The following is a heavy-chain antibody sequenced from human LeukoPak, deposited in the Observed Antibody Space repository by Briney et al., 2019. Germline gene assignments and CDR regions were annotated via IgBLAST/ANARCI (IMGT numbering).Heavy chain of an antibody. CDR2: ISGSGGST. CDR3: AKTTHDSSGYYYFGY. J-gene: IGHJ4*02. Sequence: GGSLRLSCAASGFTFSSYAMSWVRQAPGKGLEWVSAISGSGGSTYYADSVKGRFAISRDNSKNTLYLQMNSLRAEDTAVYYCAKTTHDSSGYYYFGYWGQGTLVTVSS. D-gene: IGHD3-22*01. V-gene: IGHV3-23*01. CDR1: GFTFSSYA.